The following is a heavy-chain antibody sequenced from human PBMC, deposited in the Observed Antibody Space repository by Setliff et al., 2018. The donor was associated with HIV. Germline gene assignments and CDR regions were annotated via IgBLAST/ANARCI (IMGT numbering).Heavy chain of an antibody. J-gene: IGHJ4*02. Sequence: PGGSLRLSCAASGFTFSTHCMNWVRQAPGKGLEWISSISWRSTYIYYSDSVKGRFTISRDDATNSLLLQVNSLRDEDTAVYYCAGSRGYFVQAGWGQGTLVTVSS. CDR2: ISWRSTYI. D-gene: IGHD3-22*01. CDR3: AGSRGYFVQAG. V-gene: IGHV3-21*06. CDR1: GFTFSTHC.